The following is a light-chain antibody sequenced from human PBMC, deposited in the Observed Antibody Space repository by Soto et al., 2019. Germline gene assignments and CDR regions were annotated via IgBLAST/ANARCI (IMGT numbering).Light chain of an antibody. V-gene: IGLV2-23*01. CDR1: SSDVGSYDL. Sequence: QSVLTQPASVSASPGQSITISCTGTSSDVGSYDLVSWYQHHPGKAPKLIIYEGSKRPSGVSNRFSGSKSGNTASLTISGLLAEDEADYYCCPYAHSLTPPYVFGSGTKVTVL. CDR2: EGS. J-gene: IGLJ1*01. CDR3: CPYAHSLTPPYV.